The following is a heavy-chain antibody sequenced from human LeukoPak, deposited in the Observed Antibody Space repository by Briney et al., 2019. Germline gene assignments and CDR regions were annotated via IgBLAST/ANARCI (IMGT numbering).Heavy chain of an antibody. D-gene: IGHD1-26*01. J-gene: IGHJ4*02. Sequence: ASVTVSCKASGYTFTGYYMHWVRQAPGQGLEWMGWINPNSGGTNYAQKFQGRVTMTRDTSISTAYMELSRLRSDDTAVYYCAREWELRVGFDYWGQGTLVTVSS. CDR2: INPNSGGT. V-gene: IGHV1-2*02. CDR3: AREWELRVGFDY. CDR1: GYTFTGYY.